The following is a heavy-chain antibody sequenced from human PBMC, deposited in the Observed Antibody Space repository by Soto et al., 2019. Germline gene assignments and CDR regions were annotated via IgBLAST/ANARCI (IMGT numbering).Heavy chain of an antibody. CDR2: IYPGDSDT. V-gene: IGHV5-51*01. CDR1: GYSFTSYW. J-gene: IGHJ6*03. CDR3: ARSYCSSTSCPTYYYYYYMDV. Sequence: GEPLKISCKGSGYSFTSYWIGWVRQMPGKGLEWMGIIYPGDSDTRYSPSFQGQVTISADKSISTAYLQWSSLKASDTAMYYCARSYCSSTSCPTYYYYYYMDVWGKGTTVTVSS. D-gene: IGHD2-2*01.